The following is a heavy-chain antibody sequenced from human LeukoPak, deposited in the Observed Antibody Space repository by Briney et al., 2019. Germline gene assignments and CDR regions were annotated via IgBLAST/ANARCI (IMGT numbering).Heavy chain of an antibody. CDR1: GGSISSYY. CDR2: IYYSGST. Sequence: SETLSLTCTVSGGSISSYYWSWIRQPPGKGLEWIGYIYYSGSTNYNPSLKSRVTISVETSKNQFSLKLSSVTAADTAVYYCARQGGSYPVDAFDIWGQGTMVAVSS. D-gene: IGHD1-26*01. V-gene: IGHV4-59*08. J-gene: IGHJ3*02. CDR3: ARQGGSYPVDAFDI.